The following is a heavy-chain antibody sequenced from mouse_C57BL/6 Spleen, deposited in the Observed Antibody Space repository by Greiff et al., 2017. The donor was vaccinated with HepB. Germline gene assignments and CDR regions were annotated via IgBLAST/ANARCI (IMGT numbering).Heavy chain of an antibody. CDR2: IYPGDGDT. CDR3: ATGAQAKGMDY. CDR1: GYAFSSYW. V-gene: IGHV1-80*01. Sequence: QVQLKESGAELVKPGASVKISCKASGYAFSSYWMNWVKQRPGKGLEWIGQIYPGDGDTNYNGKFKGKATLTADKSSSTAYMQLSSLTSEDSAVYFCATGAQAKGMDYWGQGTSVTVSS. D-gene: IGHD3-2*02. J-gene: IGHJ4*01.